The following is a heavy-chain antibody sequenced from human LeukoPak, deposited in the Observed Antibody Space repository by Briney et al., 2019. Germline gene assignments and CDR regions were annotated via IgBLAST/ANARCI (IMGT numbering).Heavy chain of an antibody. J-gene: IGHJ5*02. CDR3: ARVSTIFGVEP. V-gene: IGHV4-59*01. D-gene: IGHD3-3*01. CDR1: GGSISSYY. CDR2: IYYSGST. Sequence: SETLSLTCTVSGGSISSYYWSWIRQPPGKGLEWIGYIYYSGSTNYNPSLKSRVTISVDTSKNQFSLKLSSVTAADTAVYYCARVSTIFGVEPWGQGTLVTVSS.